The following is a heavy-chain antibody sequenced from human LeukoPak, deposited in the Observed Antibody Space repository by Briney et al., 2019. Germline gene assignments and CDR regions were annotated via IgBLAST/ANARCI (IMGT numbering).Heavy chain of an antibody. CDR3: AKDIRGDYGDPEGAFDI. CDR1: GFTFDDYA. CDR2: ISWNSGSI. Sequence: GGSLRLSCAASGFTFDDYAMHWVRQAPGKDLEWVSGISWNSGSIGYADSVKGRFTISRDNAKNSLYLQMNSLRAEDMALYYCAKDIRGDYGDPEGAFDIWGQGTMVTVSS. V-gene: IGHV3-9*03. J-gene: IGHJ3*02. D-gene: IGHD4-17*01.